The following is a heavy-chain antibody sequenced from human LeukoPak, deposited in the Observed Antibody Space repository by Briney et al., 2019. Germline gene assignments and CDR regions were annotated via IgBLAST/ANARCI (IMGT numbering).Heavy chain of an antibody. CDR1: GASISSYY. CDR3: ARAPGFNGHYFLDY. V-gene: IGHV4-59*08. J-gene: IGHJ4*02. CDR2: IYYIGTT. D-gene: IGHD3-22*01. Sequence: SETLSLTCTVSGASISSYYWSWIRQSPGKELEWIGYIYYIGTTSHNPSLKSRVTISVDTSKNQSSLQLSSVTAADTAVYYCARAPGFNGHYFLDYWGQGTLVTVSS.